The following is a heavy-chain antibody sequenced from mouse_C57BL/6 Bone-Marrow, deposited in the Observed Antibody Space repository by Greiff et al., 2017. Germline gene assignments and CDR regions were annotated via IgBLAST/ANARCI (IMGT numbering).Heavy chain of an antibody. V-gene: IGHV1-55*01. Sequence: QVQLKQPGAELVKPGASVKMSCKASGYTFTSYWITWVKQRPGQGLEWIGDIYPGSGSTNYNEKFKSKATLTVDTSSSTAYMQLSSLTSEDSAVYYCAREGSRWMTWFAYWGQGTLVTVSA. CDR1: GYTFTSYW. CDR3: AREGSRWMTWFAY. J-gene: IGHJ3*01. CDR2: IYPGSGST. D-gene: IGHD3-3*01.